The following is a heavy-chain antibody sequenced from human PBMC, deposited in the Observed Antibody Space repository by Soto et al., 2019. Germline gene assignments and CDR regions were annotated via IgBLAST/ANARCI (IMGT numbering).Heavy chain of an antibody. Sequence: QVQLVQSGAEVKKPGTSMKVSCKASGYTFTSYDINWVRQATGQGLEWMGWMNPNSGNTGYAQKFQGRVTMTRNTSISTAYMELSSLRSEDTAVYYCAREDTLGYCSRGSCGLYNWFDPWGQGTLVTVSS. V-gene: IGHV1-8*01. J-gene: IGHJ5*02. CDR2: MNPNSGNT. CDR3: AREDTLGYCSRGSCGLYNWFDP. D-gene: IGHD2-15*01. CDR1: GYTFTSYD.